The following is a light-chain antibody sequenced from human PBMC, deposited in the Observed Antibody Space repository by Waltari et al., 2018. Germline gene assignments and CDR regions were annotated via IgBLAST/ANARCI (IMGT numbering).Light chain of an antibody. Sequence: SYVLTQAPSVAVAPGQTARIPCGGNNIGSESVHWYQQKPGQAPGLVVYDNIDRPSGIPERFSGSNSRNMATLTISRVEAGDEADYYCQVWDSNVVFGGGTKLTVL. CDR2: DNI. CDR3: QVWDSNVV. CDR1: NIGSES. J-gene: IGLJ2*01. V-gene: IGLV3-21*02.